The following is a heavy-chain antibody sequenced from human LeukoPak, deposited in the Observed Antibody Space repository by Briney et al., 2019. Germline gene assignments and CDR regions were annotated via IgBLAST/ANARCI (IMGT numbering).Heavy chain of an antibody. J-gene: IGHJ3*02. Sequence: GGSLRLSCAASGFTFSYYWMSWVRQAPGKGLEWVANIKQDGSDKYYADSVKGRFTISRDNAKNPLYLQMNSLSAEDTAMYYCTRDLTNWNDATFDIWGQGTMVTVSS. V-gene: IGHV3-7*01. CDR2: IKQDGSDK. D-gene: IGHD1-1*01. CDR3: TRDLTNWNDATFDI. CDR1: GFTFSYYW.